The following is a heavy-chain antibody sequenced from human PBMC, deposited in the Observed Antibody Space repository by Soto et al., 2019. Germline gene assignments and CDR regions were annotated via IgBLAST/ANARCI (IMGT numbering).Heavy chain of an antibody. J-gene: IGHJ6*02. CDR1: GFTFSSYS. V-gene: IGHV3-48*02. CDR3: ARVNDFWSGLINGMDV. CDR2: ISSSSSTI. D-gene: IGHD3-3*01. Sequence: GGSLRLSCAASGFTFSSYSMNWVRQAPGKGLEWVSYISSSSSTIYYADSVKGRFTISRDNAKNSLYLQMNSLRDEDTAVYYCARVNDFWSGLINGMDVWGQGTTVTVSS.